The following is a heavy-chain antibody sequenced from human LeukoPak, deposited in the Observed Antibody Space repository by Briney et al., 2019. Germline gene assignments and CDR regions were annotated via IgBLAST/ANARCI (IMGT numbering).Heavy chain of an antibody. CDR1: GGSISSYY. V-gene: IGHV4-59*01. CDR3: ASSPEDSGPYYFDY. Sequence: PSETLSVTCTVSGGSISSYYWSWIRQPPGNGLEWIGYIYYSGSTNYNPSLKSRVTISVDTSKNQFSLKLSSVTAADTAVYYCASSPEDSGPYYFDYWGQGTLVTVSS. CDR2: IYYSGST. D-gene: IGHD5-12*01. J-gene: IGHJ4*02.